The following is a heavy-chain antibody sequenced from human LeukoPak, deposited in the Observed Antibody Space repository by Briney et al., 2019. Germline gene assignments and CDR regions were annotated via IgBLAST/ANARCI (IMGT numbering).Heavy chain of an antibody. Sequence: GGSLRLSCAASGFTFSNAWMSWVRQAPGKGLEWVGRIKSKTDGGTTDYAAPVKGRFTISRDDSKNTLYLQMNSLKTEDTAIYYCATEYSVFAFDIWGQGTAVTVSS. J-gene: IGHJ3*02. CDR2: IKSKTDGGTT. CDR1: GFTFSNAW. D-gene: IGHD5-12*01. V-gene: IGHV3-15*01. CDR3: ATEYSVFAFDI.